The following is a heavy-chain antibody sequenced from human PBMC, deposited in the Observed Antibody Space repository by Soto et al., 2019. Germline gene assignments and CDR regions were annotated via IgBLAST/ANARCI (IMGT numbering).Heavy chain of an antibody. D-gene: IGHD1-26*01. CDR2: ISGSGTYT. Sequence: GSLLLACSASGFTFSDYYMTWIRQAPGKALEWLAYISGSGTYTNYADSVKGRLTISRDNAKNSLYLQITSLRAEDTAVYYCARDKGTDGSYYPFFDYWGQGTLVTVYS. CDR3: ARDKGTDGSYYPFFDY. CDR1: GFTFSDYY. J-gene: IGHJ4*02. V-gene: IGHV3-11*06.